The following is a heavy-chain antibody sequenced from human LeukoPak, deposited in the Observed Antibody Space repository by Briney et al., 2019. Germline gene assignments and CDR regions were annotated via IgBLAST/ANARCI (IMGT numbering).Heavy chain of an antibody. V-gene: IGHV4-30-2*01. J-gene: IGHJ3*02. D-gene: IGHD6-25*01. Sequence: SQTLSLTCTVSGGSISSGGYYWSWIRQPPGKGLEWIGYIYHSGSTYYNPSLKSRVTISVDRSKNQFSLKLSSVTAADTAVYYCARLLSSRHWPSSGRDSCASGAFDIWGQGTMVTVSS. CDR3: ARLLSSRHWPSSGRDSCASGAFDI. CDR2: IYHSGST. CDR1: GGSISSGGYY.